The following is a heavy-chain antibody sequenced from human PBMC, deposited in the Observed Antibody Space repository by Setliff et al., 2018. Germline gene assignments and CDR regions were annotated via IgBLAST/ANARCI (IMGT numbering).Heavy chain of an antibody. Sequence: GSLRLSCAASGFTFSSYAMHWVRQAPGKGLEWVAVISYDGSNKYYADSVKGRFTISRDNSRNTLYLQMNSLRAEDTAIYYCAKVQIAATMAATANPPPAFFDYWGQGALVTVSS. D-gene: IGHD2-21*02. J-gene: IGHJ4*02. CDR2: ISYDGSNK. CDR1: GFTFSSYA. CDR3: AKVQIAATMAATANPPPAFFDY. V-gene: IGHV3-30-3*01.